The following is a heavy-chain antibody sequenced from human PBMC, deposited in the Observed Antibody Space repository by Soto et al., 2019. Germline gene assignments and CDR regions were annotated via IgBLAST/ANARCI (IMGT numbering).Heavy chain of an antibody. CDR3: ARWRTGYGLYGMDV. D-gene: IGHD5-12*01. V-gene: IGHV4-39*01. Sequence: SETLSLTCTVSGGSISSSSYYWGWIRQPPGKGLEWIGSIYYSGSTYYNPSLKSRVTISVDTSKNQFSLKLSSVTAADTAVYYCARWRTGYGLYGMDVWGQGTTVTVSS. CDR1: GGSISSSSYY. J-gene: IGHJ6*02. CDR2: IYYSGST.